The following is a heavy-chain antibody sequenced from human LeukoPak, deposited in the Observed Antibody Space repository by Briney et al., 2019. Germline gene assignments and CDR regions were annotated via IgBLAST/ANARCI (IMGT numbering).Heavy chain of an antibody. CDR2: ISGSGGST. CDR3: AKDPYSGSYSHWFDP. V-gene: IGHV3-23*01. Sequence: PGGSLRLSCAASGFTFSSYAMSWVRQAPGKGLEWVSSISGSGGSTYYADSVKGRFTISRDNSKNTLYLQMNSLRAEDTAVYYCAKDPYSGSYSHWFDPWGQGTLVTVSS. D-gene: IGHD1-26*01. J-gene: IGHJ5*02. CDR1: GFTFSSYA.